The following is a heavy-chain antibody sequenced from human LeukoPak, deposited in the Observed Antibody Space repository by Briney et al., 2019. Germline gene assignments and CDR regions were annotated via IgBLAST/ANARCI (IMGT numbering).Heavy chain of an antibody. V-gene: IGHV3-21*01. Sequence: GGSLRLSCAASGFTFSSYSMNWVRQAPGKGLEWVSSISSSSSYMYYADSVKGRCTISRDNAKNSLYLQMNSLRAEDTAVYYCARLPPYYYDSSGYDYWGEGTLVTVSS. J-gene: IGHJ4*02. CDR3: ARLPPYYYDSSGYDY. CDR2: ISSSSSYM. CDR1: GFTFSSYS. D-gene: IGHD3-22*01.